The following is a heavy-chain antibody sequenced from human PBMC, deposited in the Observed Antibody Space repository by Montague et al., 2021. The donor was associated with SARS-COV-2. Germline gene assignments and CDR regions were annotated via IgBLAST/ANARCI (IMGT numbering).Heavy chain of an antibody. V-gene: IGHV4-59*01. Sequence: SETLSLTCTVSGDSMNNYYWSWIRQPPGKGLEWIWYINYSVSTHYNPSLQSRVTLSKDTSKNQFSLRLTSVTAADTAMYFCSSAPIYRSSWYAYFDYWGQGTLVTVSS. D-gene: IGHD6-13*01. CDR1: GDSMNNYY. CDR2: INYSVST. J-gene: IGHJ4*02. CDR3: SSAPIYRSSWYAYFDY.